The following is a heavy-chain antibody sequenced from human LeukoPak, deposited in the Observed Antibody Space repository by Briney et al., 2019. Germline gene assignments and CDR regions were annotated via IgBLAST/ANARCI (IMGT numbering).Heavy chain of an antibody. CDR3: ARGYGDSTWFDP. J-gene: IGHJ5*02. Sequence: ASVKVSCKASGGTFSSYAISWVRQAPGQGLEWVGWINPNSGGTNYAQKFQGRVTMTRDTSISTAYMELSRLRSDDTAVYYCARGYGDSTWFDPWGQGTLVTVSS. V-gene: IGHV1-2*02. CDR1: GGTFSSYA. D-gene: IGHD4-17*01. CDR2: INPNSGGT.